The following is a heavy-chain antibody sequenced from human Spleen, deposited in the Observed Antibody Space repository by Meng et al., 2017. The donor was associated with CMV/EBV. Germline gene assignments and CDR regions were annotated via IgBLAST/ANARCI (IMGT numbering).Heavy chain of an antibody. CDR2: ISSGGTTI. D-gene: IGHD3-22*01. Sequence: GESLKISCAASGFTFSSYSMNWVRQAPGKGLEWVSYISSGGTTIYYADSVKGRFTISRDNAKNSLYLQMHSLRAEDTAVYYCAREIYHYDSSGYYYPTSNAFDIWGQGTMVTVSS. CDR3: AREIYHYDSSGYYYPTSNAFDI. J-gene: IGHJ3*02. V-gene: IGHV3-48*04. CDR1: GFTFSSYS.